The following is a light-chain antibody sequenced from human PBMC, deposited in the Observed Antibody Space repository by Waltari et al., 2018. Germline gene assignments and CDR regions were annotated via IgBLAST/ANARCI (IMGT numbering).Light chain of an antibody. CDR2: GAS. V-gene: IGKV3-20*01. CDR1: QSVGTS. CDR3: QHYVRLPAT. Sequence: EVVLTQSPGTLSLSPGERATLACRASQSVGTSLAWYQQKPGQAPRLLIYGASRRATGSPDRFSGSGSVTDFSLTISRLEPEDFAVYYCQHYVRLPATFGRGTKVEV. J-gene: IGKJ1*01.